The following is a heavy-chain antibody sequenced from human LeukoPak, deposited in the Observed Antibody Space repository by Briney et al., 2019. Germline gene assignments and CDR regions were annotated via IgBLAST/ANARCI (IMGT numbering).Heavy chain of an antibody. CDR3: AKDPSLNYTFWSGYFYFDY. Sequence: GGSLRLSCAASGMTLSSYAMSWVRQAPGKGLEWVSGITGSGVRTYYADSVKGRFTISRDNSKNTLYLQMNSLRAEGTAVYYCAKDPSLNYTFWSGYFYFDYWGQGALVTVSS. CDR2: ITGSGVRT. J-gene: IGHJ4*02. D-gene: IGHD3-3*01. CDR1: GMTLSSYA. V-gene: IGHV3-23*01.